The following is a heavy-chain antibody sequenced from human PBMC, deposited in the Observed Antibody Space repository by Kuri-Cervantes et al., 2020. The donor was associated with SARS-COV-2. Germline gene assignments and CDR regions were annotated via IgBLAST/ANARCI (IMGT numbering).Heavy chain of an antibody. Sequence: GSLRLSCTVSGGSISSSSYYWGWIRQPPGKGLEWIGSIYYSGSTYYNPSLKSRVTISVDTSKNQFSLKLSSVTAADTAVYYCARHLPPSYYYDSSGYDYWGQGTLVTVSS. D-gene: IGHD3-22*01. CDR1: GGSISSSSYY. V-gene: IGHV4-39*01. CDR2: IYYSGST. CDR3: ARHLPPSYYYDSSGYDY. J-gene: IGHJ4*02.